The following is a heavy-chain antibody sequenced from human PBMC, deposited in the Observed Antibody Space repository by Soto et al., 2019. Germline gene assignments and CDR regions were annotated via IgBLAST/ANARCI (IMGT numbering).Heavy chain of an antibody. CDR2: MYYSGST. CDR1: GVPIGSYY. V-gene: IGHV4-59*01. J-gene: IGHJ4*02. Sequence: SETLSLTCAVPGVPIGSYYWSWIRQPPGKGLEWVANMYYSGSTNYNPSLKSRVTISVDTSKNQLSLNLSSVTAADTAMYYCARALSTWYYFDYWGQGTLVTVSS. CDR3: ARALSTWYYFDY. D-gene: IGHD6-13*01.